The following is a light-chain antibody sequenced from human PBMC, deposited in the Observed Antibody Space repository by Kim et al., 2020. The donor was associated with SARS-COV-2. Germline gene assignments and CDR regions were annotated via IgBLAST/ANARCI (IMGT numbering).Light chain of an antibody. Sequence: SYELTQPPSESVAPGKTANISCGGNNLGDKSVQWYQQKPGQAPILVIFYDSDRPSGIPERFSGSTSGNTATLTISRVEVGDEADYYCQEWDSGSGQWVFG. J-gene: IGLJ3*02. CDR2: YDS. CDR1: NLGDKS. V-gene: IGLV3-21*04. CDR3: QEWDSGSGQWV.